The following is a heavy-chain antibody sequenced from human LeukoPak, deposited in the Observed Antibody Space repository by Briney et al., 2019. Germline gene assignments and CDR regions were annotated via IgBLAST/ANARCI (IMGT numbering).Heavy chain of an antibody. CDR2: ISGSGGST. Sequence: GGSLRLSCAASGFTFSSYAMSWVRQAPGKGLEWVSAISGSGGSTYYADSVKSRFTISRDNSKNTLYLQMNSLRAEDTAVYYCAKKLTTRYYYGMDVWGQGTTVTVSS. D-gene: IGHD4-17*01. J-gene: IGHJ6*02. CDR3: AKKLTTRYYYGMDV. V-gene: IGHV3-23*01. CDR1: GFTFSSYA.